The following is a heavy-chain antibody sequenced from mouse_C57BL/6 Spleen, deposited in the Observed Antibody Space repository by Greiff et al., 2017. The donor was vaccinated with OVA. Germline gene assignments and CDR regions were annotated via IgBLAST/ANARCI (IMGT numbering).Heavy chain of an antibody. J-gene: IGHJ3*01. CDR3: ARNDGDWFAY. CDR2: INPYNGGT. Sequence: VQLQQSGPVLVKPGASVKMSCKASGYTSTDYYMNWVKQSHGKSLEWIGVINPYNGGTSYNQKFKGKATLTVDKSSSTAYMELNSLTSEDSAVYYCARNDGDWFAYWGQGTLVTVSA. D-gene: IGHD2-12*01. CDR1: GYTSTDYY. V-gene: IGHV1-19*01.